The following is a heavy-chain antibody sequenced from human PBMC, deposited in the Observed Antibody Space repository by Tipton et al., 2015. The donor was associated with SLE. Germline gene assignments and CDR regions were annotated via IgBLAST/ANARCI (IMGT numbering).Heavy chain of an antibody. Sequence: SLRLSCAASGFTFSSYAMHWVRQAPGKGLEWVAVISYDGSNKYYADSVKGRFTISRDNSKNTLYLQMNSLRAEDTAVYYCAKIGGPDYWGQGTLVTVSS. CDR1: GFTFSSYA. D-gene: IGHD1-26*01. J-gene: IGHJ4*02. CDR3: AKIGGPDY. CDR2: ISYDGSNK. V-gene: IGHV3-30*04.